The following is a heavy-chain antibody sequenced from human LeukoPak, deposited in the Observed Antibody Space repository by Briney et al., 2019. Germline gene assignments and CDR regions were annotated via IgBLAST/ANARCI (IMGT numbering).Heavy chain of an antibody. V-gene: IGHV4-31*03. CDR2: IYYSGST. J-gene: IGHJ5*02. D-gene: IGHD3-10*01. CDR3: ASMLRSGITMVREVHNWFDP. Sequence: PSQTLSLTCTVSGGSISSGGYYWSWIRQHPGKGLEWIGYIYYSGSTYYNPSLRSRVTISVDTSKYQFSLKLSSVTAADTAVYYCASMLRSGITMVREVHNWFDPWGQGTLVTVSS. CDR1: GGSISSGGYY.